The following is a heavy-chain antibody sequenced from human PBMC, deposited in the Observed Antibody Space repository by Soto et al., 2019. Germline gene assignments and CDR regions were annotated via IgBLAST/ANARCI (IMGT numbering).Heavy chain of an antibody. J-gene: IGHJ5*02. CDR2: ISTYNGNT. CDR1: GYTFSTYG. V-gene: IGHV1-18*01. CDR3: ARDRTTKVCWFDT. Sequence: ASVKVSCKTSGYTFSTYGISWVRQAPGQGLEWMGWISTYNGNTNYAQKLQGRVARTTDTSTTTAYMELRTLRSHDTAMYYCARDRTTKVCWFDTWGQGTLVTVSS. D-gene: IGHD4-17*01.